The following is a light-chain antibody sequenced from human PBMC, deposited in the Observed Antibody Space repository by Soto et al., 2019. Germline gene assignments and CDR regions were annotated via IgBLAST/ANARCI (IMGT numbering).Light chain of an antibody. Sequence: EIVLTQSPGTLPLSPGEGATLSCRASQSVSSSYLAWYQQKPGQAPRLLIYDASSRATGIPDRFSGSGSGTDFTLTISRLEPEDFAVYYCQRYGSLPYTFGQGTKLEIK. CDR2: DAS. V-gene: IGKV3-20*01. CDR1: QSVSSSY. J-gene: IGKJ2*01. CDR3: QRYGSLPYT.